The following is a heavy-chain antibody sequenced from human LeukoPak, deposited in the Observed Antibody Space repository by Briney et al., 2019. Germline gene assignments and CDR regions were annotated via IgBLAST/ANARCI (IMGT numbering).Heavy chain of an antibody. CDR3: ALDSSGWSDDSFDI. Sequence: PSETLSLTCTVSGASISFYYWSWIRQPPGKGLEWIGYIYYSGSTNYNPSLKSRATMSIDTSKNHFSLNLNSVTAADTAIYYCALDSSGWSDDSFDIWGQGTMVTVSS. D-gene: IGHD6-13*01. V-gene: IGHV4-59*01. J-gene: IGHJ3*02. CDR2: IYYSGST. CDR1: GASISFYY.